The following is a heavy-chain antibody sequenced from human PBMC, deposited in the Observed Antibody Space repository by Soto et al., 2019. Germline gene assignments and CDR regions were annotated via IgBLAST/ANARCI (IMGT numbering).Heavy chain of an antibody. CDR2: IYHSGST. CDR3: ARVGDPGGSYPYYYYGMDV. J-gene: IGHJ6*02. CDR1: GYSISSGYY. Sequence: SETLSLTCTVSGYSISSGYYWGWIRQPPGKGLEWIGSIYHSGSTYYNPSLKSRVTISVDTSKNQFSLKLSSVTAADTAVYYCARVGDPGGSYPYYYYGMDVWGQGTTVTVSS. V-gene: IGHV4-38-2*02. D-gene: IGHD1-26*01.